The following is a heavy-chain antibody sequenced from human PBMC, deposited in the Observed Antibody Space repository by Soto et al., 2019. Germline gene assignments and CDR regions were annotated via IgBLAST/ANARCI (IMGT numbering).Heavy chain of an antibody. V-gene: IGHV1-18*01. D-gene: IGHD6-13*01. Sequence: QVQLVQSGAEVKKPGASVKVSCTASGYTFTSYGITWVRRAPGRGLEWLGWSSAYNGNTDYAQKVQDRVTMTTDRSTSTAYMELRSLRSDDTAVYYCARADVLEYTSRFCLDFWGQGTLVTVSS. CDR1: GYTFTSYG. CDR3: ARADVLEYTSRFCLDF. J-gene: IGHJ4*02. CDR2: SSAYNGNT.